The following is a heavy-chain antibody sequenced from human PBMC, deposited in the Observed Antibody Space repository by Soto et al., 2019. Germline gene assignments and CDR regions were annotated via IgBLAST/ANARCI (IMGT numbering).Heavy chain of an antibody. CDR2: INPADSDT. Sequence: GESLKISCKGSGYSFTNYWIGWVRQMPGKGLEWMGIINPADSDTRYSPSFQGQVTVSVDKSISTAYLQRGSLKASDTAMYYCVRPDSTGYYSHWGQGTPVTVYS. CDR1: GYSFTNYW. J-gene: IGHJ4*02. V-gene: IGHV5-51*01. D-gene: IGHD3-9*01. CDR3: VRPDSTGYYSH.